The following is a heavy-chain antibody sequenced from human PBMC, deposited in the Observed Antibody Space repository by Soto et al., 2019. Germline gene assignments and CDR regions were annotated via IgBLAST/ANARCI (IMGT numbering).Heavy chain of an antibody. J-gene: IGHJ4*02. CDR1: GGTFSTYA. D-gene: IGHD3-22*01. V-gene: IGHV1-69*01. CDR3: ARGVHYDSSGYYYFY. CDR2: IIPLFGTA. Sequence: QVQLVQSGAEVKKPGSSVKVSCKASGGTFSTYAIDWVRQGPGQGLEWMGGIIPLFGTAKYSQNFQGRITITADESTNTAYMELRSLRSQDTAVYYCARGVHYDSSGYYYFYWGQGTLVTVSS.